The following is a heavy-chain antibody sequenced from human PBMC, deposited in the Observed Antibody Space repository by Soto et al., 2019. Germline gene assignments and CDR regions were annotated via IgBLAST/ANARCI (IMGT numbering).Heavy chain of an antibody. D-gene: IGHD7-27*01. V-gene: IGHV1-69*13. CDR3: ARGRRERMKIIVRLGALDI. CDR2: IIPIFNTV. J-gene: IGHJ3*02. CDR1: GGTFSSSA. Sequence: SAVKVSCKASGGTFSSSAINWVRQAPGQGLEWMGGIIPIFNTVNYAQEFQARVTITADDSTTTAYMELSSLTSEDTAVYYCARGRRERMKIIVRLGALDIWSQGTCVTVSS.